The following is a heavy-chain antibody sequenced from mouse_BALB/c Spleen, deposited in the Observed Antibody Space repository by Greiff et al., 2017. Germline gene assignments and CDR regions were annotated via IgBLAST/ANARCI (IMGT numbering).Heavy chain of an antibody. V-gene: IGHV1S81*02. CDR1: GYTFTSYW. CDR3: ANGSGFAY. CDR2: INPSNGRT. Sequence: VQLQQPGAELVKPGASVKLSCKASGYTFTSYWMHWVKQRPGQGLEWIGEINPSNGRTNYNEKFKSKATLTVDNSSSTAYMELRSLTSEDSAVYYCANGSGFAYWGQGTLVTVSA. J-gene: IGHJ3*01.